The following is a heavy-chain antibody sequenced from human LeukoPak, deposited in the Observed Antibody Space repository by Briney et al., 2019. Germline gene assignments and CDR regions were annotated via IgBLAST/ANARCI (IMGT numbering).Heavy chain of an antibody. Sequence: ASVKVSCKASGYTFTSYGISWVRQAPGQGLEWMGWISAYNGNTNYAQKLQGRVTMTRDTSISTAYMELSRLRSDDTAVYYCARKASGVAARPRGAFDIWGQGTMVTVSS. D-gene: IGHD6-6*01. V-gene: IGHV1-18*01. CDR3: ARKASGVAARPRGAFDI. CDR2: ISAYNGNT. CDR1: GYTFTSYG. J-gene: IGHJ3*02.